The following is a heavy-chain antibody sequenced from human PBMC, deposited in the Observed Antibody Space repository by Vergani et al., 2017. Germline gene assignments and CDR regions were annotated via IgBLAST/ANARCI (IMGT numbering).Heavy chain of an antibody. Sequence: EVQLVESGGGLVQPGGSLRLSCAASGFTFSSYSMNWVRQAPGKGLEWVSAISGSGGSTYYADSVKGRFTISRDNSKNTLYLQMNSLRAEDTAVYYCAKGITIFGVVIDDFDYWGQGTLVTVSS. V-gene: IGHV3-23*04. CDR2: ISGSGGST. CDR3: AKGITIFGVVIDDFDY. CDR1: GFTFSSYS. D-gene: IGHD3-3*01. J-gene: IGHJ4*02.